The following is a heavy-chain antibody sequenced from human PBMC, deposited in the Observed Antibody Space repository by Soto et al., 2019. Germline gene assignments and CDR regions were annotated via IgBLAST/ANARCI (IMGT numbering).Heavy chain of an antibody. Sequence: ASVKVSCKASGYTFTSYAMHWVRQAPGQRLEWMGWINAGNGNTKYSQKFQGRVTITRDTSASTAYMELSSLRSEDTAVYYCARAIGYSSGWYFDYWGQGTLVTVPQ. CDR3: ARAIGYSSGWYFDY. D-gene: IGHD6-19*01. J-gene: IGHJ4*02. CDR2: INAGNGNT. CDR1: GYTFTSYA. V-gene: IGHV1-3*01.